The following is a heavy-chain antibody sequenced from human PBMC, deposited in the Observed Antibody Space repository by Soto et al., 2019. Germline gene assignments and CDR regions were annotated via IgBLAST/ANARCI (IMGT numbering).Heavy chain of an antibody. Sequence: SLTCTVSGGSISSGDYYWSWIRQPPGKGLEWIGYIYYSGSTYYNPSLKSRVIISVDTSKNQFSLNLSSVTAADTAVYYCARASMVITRSYFDSCGHGTPVTVSS. J-gene: IGHJ4*01. CDR1: GGSISSGDYY. CDR2: IYYSGST. CDR3: ARASMVITRSYFDS. D-gene: IGHD3-22*01. V-gene: IGHV4-30-4*01.